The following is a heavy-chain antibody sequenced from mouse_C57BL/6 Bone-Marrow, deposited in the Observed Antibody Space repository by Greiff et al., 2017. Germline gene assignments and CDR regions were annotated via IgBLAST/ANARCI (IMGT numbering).Heavy chain of an antibody. CDR2: IRNKANNHAT. CDR3: TSYYGSSHFDY. J-gene: IGHJ2*01. D-gene: IGHD1-1*01. CDR1: GFTFSDAW. Sequence: EVQRVESGGGLVQPGGSMKLSCAASGFTFSDAWMDWVRQSPEKGLEWVAEIRNKANNHATYYAESVKGRFTISRDDSKSSVYLQMNSLRAEDTGIYYCTSYYGSSHFDYWGQGTTLTVSS. V-gene: IGHV6-6*01.